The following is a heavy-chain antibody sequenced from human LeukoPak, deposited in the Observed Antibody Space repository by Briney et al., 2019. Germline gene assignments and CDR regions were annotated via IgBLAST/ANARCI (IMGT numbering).Heavy chain of an antibody. V-gene: IGHV3-53*01. D-gene: IGHD5-24*01. CDR2: IYVDGTT. Sequence: GGSLRLSCAASGLTVSNNYMSWVRQAPGKGLEWVSVIYVDGTTYYADSVKGRFTISRDNSKNTLSLQMNSLRAEDTAVYYCARGDGYNFFDYWGQGTLVTVSS. J-gene: IGHJ4*02. CDR1: GLTVSNNY. CDR3: ARGDGYNFFDY.